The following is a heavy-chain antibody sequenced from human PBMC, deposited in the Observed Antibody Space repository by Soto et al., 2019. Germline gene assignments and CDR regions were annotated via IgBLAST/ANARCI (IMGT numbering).Heavy chain of an antibody. CDR1: GGSISSGGYY. CDR2: IYYSGST. V-gene: IGHV4-31*03. J-gene: IGHJ4*02. CDR3: ARSMVRGVHRMDY. Sequence: SETLSLTCTVSGGSISSGGYYWSWIRQHPGKGLEWIGYIYYSGSTYYNPSLKSRVTISVDTSKNQFSLKLSSVTAADTAVYYCARSMVRGVHRMDYWGQGTLVTVSS. D-gene: IGHD3-10*01.